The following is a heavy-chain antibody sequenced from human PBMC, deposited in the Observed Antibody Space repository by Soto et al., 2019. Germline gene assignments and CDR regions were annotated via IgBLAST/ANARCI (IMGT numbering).Heavy chain of an antibody. Sequence: QVQLVQSGAEVKKPGASVKDSCKASGYTFTSYGITGVPQAPGHGPEWMGWFNTYKGNTTYAQKSQARATMTTDTSTSTAYLELRSLRSDDTAVYYCARERGNYADGDYGGQGTLVTVSS. CDR3: ARERGNYADGDY. CDR1: GYTFTSYG. V-gene: IGHV1-18*01. J-gene: IGHJ4*02. D-gene: IGHD3-16*01. CDR2: FNTYKGNT.